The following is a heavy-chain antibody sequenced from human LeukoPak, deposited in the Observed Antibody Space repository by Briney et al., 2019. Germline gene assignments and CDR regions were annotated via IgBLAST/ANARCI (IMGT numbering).Heavy chain of an antibody. J-gene: IGHJ5*02. Sequence: GASVKVSCKASGYTFTGYYMHWVRQAPGQGLGWMGWINPNSGGANYAQKFQGRVTMTRDTSISTAYMELSRLRSDDTAVYYCARDPGTGTTAWFDPWGQGTLVTVSS. D-gene: IGHD1-7*01. CDR1: GYTFTGYY. CDR3: ARDPGTGTTAWFDP. V-gene: IGHV1-2*02. CDR2: INPNSGGA.